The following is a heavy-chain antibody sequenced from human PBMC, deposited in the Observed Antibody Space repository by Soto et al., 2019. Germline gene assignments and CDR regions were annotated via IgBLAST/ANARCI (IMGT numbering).Heavy chain of an antibody. Sequence: QVQLQESGPGLVKPSETLSLTCTVSGDSISSSDYYWGWIRRPPGKRLEWIGNVHHGGDTYYNPPLQSRVTISVDTSENQSSLKLNTVTAADTAVYYCARQRPRGENSFNVWGQGTLVTVSS. CDR2: VHHGGDT. J-gene: IGHJ3*01. CDR1: GDSISSSDYY. V-gene: IGHV4-39*01. CDR3: ARQRPRGENSFNV. D-gene: IGHD5-12*01.